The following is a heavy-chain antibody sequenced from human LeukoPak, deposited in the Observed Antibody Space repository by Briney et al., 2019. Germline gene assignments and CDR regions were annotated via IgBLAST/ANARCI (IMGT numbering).Heavy chain of an antibody. CDR2: IFYGGSS. V-gene: IGHV4-59*01. D-gene: IGHD6-25*01. Sequence: SETLSLTCTVSGDSLNSYYWSWIRQPPGEGPQWIGYIFYGGSSNYNASLRSRVAISVDTSKNQFSLKLTSVTAADTAVYYCAGRAARFFDYWGQGILVTVSS. CDR3: AGRAARFFDY. CDR1: GDSLNSYY. J-gene: IGHJ4*02.